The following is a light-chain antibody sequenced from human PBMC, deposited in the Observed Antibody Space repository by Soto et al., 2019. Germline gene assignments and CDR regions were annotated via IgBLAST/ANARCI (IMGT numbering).Light chain of an antibody. CDR3: QQRSNCQGIT. J-gene: IGKJ4*01. CDR1: QSVSSY. Sequence: EIVLTQSPATLSLSPGERATLSCRASQSVSSYLAWYQQKPGQAPRLLIYDASNRATGIPARFSGSGSGTDFTLTISSLEPEDFAVYYCQQRSNCQGITFGGGTKVDIK. V-gene: IGKV3-11*01. CDR2: DAS.